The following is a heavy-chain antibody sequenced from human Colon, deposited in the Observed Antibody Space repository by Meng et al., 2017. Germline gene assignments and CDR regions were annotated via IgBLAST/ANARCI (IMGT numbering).Heavy chain of an antibody. J-gene: IGHJ4*02. CDR2: IYRSGRT. V-gene: IGHV4-4*02. D-gene: IGHD3-16*01. CDR3: ARDLITFDY. Sequence: LQESGPGVVKPSGTSSLSCVVSGGPLISSTWWPWVRQAPGKGLEWIGEIYRSGRTNYNPSLKSRVTISIDTSKNEFSLKLTSVTAADTAVYYCARDLITFDYWGQGTLVTVSS. CDR1: GGPLISSTW.